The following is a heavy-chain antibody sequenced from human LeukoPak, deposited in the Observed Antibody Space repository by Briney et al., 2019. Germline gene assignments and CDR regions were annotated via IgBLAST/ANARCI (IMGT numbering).Heavy chain of an antibody. J-gene: IGHJ4*02. CDR3: ARAEINDYSRY. D-gene: IGHD4-11*01. V-gene: IGHV4-39*06. CDR2: IYHSGST. CDR1: GGSISSSSYY. Sequence: SSETLSLTCIVSGGSISSSSYYWGWIRQPPGKGLEWIGSIYHSGSTYYNPSLKSRVTISVDTSKNQFPLNLSSVTAADTAVYYCARAEINDYSRYWGQGIPVIVSS.